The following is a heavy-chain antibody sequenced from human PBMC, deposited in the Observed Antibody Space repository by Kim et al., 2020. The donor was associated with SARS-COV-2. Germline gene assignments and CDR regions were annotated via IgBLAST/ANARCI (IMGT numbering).Heavy chain of an antibody. CDR1: GFRSSNYY. V-gene: IGHV3-74*01. D-gene: IGHD2-15*01. Sequence: GGSLRLSCAASGFRSSNYYVNWVRQRPGKGLESVSRISNDGGVTHYADSVRGRFTMSRDSAENTVYLQMNSLSAEDTAVYFCARGIFRDGFDVWGQGTTVSVSS. J-gene: IGHJ6*02. CDR2: ISNDGGVT. CDR3: ARGIFRDGFDV.